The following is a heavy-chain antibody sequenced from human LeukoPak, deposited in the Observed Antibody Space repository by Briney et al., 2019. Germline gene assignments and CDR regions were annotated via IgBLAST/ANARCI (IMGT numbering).Heavy chain of an antibody. CDR2: IYTSGST. D-gene: IGHD5-18*01. CDR3: ARVLYSYGSVWFDP. CDR1: GGSISSGSYY. Sequence: PSETLSLTCTVSGGSISSGSYYWSWIRQPAGKGLEWIGRIYTSGSTNYNPSLKSRVTISVDTSKNQFSLKLSSVTAADTAVYYCARVLYSYGSVWFDPWGQGTLVTVSS. V-gene: IGHV4-61*02. J-gene: IGHJ5*02.